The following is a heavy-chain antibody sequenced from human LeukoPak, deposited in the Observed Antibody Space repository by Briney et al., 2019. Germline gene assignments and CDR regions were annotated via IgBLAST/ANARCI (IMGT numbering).Heavy chain of an antibody. CDR1: GGSISSSSYY. V-gene: IGHV4-39*07. D-gene: IGHD2-15*01. CDR2: IYYSGST. CDR3: ASGLGGGRVRSYFDY. J-gene: IGHJ4*02. Sequence: SETLSLTCTVSGGSISSSSYYWGWIRQPPGKGLEWIGSIYYSGSTYYNPSLKSRVTISVDTSKNQFSLKLSSVTAADTAVYYCASGLGGGRVRSYFDYWGQGTLVTVSS.